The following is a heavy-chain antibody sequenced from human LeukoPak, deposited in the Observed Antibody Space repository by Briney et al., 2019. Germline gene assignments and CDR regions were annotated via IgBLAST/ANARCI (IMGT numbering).Heavy chain of an antibody. CDR3: AREVRDGYNPGSWFDP. CDR2: INPNSGGT. Sequence: GASVKVSCKSSGYTFTGYYMHWVRQAPGQGLEWMGWINPNSGGTNYAQKFQGRVTMTRETSISTAYMELSRLRSDDTAVYYCAREVRDGYNPGSWFDPWGQGTLVTVSS. CDR1: GYTFTGYY. V-gene: IGHV1-2*02. J-gene: IGHJ5*02. D-gene: IGHD5-24*01.